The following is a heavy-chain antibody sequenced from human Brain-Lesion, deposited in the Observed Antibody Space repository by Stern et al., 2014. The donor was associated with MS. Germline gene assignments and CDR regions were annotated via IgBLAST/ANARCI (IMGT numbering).Heavy chain of an antibody. CDR3: ATYYYDSTGYNDF. J-gene: IGHJ4*02. CDR2: INPKSGGT. Sequence: QVQLVQSGAEVKKPGASVKVSCKASGYTFTGSYMHWVRQAPGPGLEWMGWINPKSGGTNYAQKFQGWVTMTRDTSINTAYMELSRLRSDDTAVYYCATYYYDSTGYNDFWGQGTLVTVSS. CDR1: GYTFTGSY. V-gene: IGHV1-2*04. D-gene: IGHD3-22*01.